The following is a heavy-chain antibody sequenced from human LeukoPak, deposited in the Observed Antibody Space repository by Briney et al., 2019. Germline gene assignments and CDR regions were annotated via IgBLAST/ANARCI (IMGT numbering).Heavy chain of an antibody. CDR1: GGSISSYY. V-gene: IGHV4-4*07. CDR3: ARARGYSGYEADYYGMDV. Sequence: SETLSLTCTVSGGSISSYYLSWIRQPAGKGLEWIGRIYTSGSTNYNPSLKSRVTMSVDTSKNQFSLKLSSVTAADTAVYYCARARGYSGYEADYYGMDVWGQGTTVTVSS. CDR2: IYTSGST. D-gene: IGHD5-12*01. J-gene: IGHJ6*02.